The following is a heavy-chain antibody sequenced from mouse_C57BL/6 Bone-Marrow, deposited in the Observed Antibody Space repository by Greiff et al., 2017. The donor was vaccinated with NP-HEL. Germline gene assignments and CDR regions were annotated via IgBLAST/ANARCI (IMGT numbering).Heavy chain of an antibody. CDR1: GFTITDDY. D-gene: IGHD1-1*01. Sequence: VQLQQSGAELVRPGASVKLSCTVSGFTITDDYMHWVKQRPEQGLEWIGWIDPENGDTEYVSKFQGKATITADTSSNTAYLQLSSLTCEDTAVYYWTTGGSSPYAMDYWGQGTSVTVAS. J-gene: IGHJ4*01. CDR3: TTGGSSPYAMDY. CDR2: IDPENGDT. V-gene: IGHV14-4*01.